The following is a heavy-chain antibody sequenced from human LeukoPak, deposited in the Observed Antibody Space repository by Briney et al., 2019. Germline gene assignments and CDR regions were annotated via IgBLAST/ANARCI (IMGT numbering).Heavy chain of an antibody. V-gene: IGHV3-23*01. Sequence: PGGSLRLSCAASGFTFSSYAMNWVRQAPGKRLEWVSDISGSGSSTSYADSVKGRFTISRDNSKNTLYLQMNSLRAEDTAVYYCARSRESYWVPEFDYWGQGTLVTVSS. CDR2: ISGSGSST. CDR3: ARSRESYWVPEFDY. D-gene: IGHD3-16*01. CDR1: GFTFSSYA. J-gene: IGHJ4*02.